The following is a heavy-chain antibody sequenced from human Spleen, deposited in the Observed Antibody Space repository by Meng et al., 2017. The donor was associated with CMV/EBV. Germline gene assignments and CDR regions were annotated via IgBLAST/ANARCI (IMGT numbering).Heavy chain of an antibody. CDR1: GGSFSGYY. J-gene: IGHJ6*02. CDR2: INHSGST. CDR3: ARSVRDPYSGNYYFAMDV. D-gene: IGHD1-26*01. V-gene: IGHV4-34*01. Sequence: SETLSLTCAVYGGSFSGYYWSWIRQPPGKGLEWIGEINHSGSTNYNPSLKSRVTISVDTSKNQFSLKLSSVTAADAAVYYCARSVRDPYSGNYYFAMDVWGQGTTVTVSS.